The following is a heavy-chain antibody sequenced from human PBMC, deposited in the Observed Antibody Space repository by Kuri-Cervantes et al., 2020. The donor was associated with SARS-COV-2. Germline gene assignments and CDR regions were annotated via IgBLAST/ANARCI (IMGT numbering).Heavy chain of an antibody. Sequence: GEALKISCAASGFTFSSYSMNWVRQAPGKGLEWVSYISSSSSTIYYADSVKGRFTISRDNAKNSLYLQMNSLRADDTAAYFCVRGGDHFHFDYWGLGILVTVSS. CDR1: GFTFSSYS. V-gene: IGHV3-48*01. CDR3: VRGGDHFHFDY. CDR2: ISSSSSTI. D-gene: IGHD3-3*02. J-gene: IGHJ4*02.